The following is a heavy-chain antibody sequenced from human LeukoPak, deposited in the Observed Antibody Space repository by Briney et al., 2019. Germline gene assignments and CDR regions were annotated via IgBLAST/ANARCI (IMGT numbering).Heavy chain of an antibody. V-gene: IGHV1-58*02. CDR2: IVVGSGNT. CDR3: AARYCTNGVCYNGLDP. D-gene: IGHD2-8*01. J-gene: IGHJ5*02. CDR1: GFTFTSSA. Sequence: ETSVKVSCKASGFTFTSSAMQWVRQARGQRLEWIGWIVVGSGNTNYAQKFQERVTITRDMSTSTAYMELSSLRSEDTAVYYCAARYCTNGVCYNGLDPWGQGTLVTVSS.